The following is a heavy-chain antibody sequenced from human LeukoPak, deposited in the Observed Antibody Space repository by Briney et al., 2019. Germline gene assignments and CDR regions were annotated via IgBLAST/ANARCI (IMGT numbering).Heavy chain of an antibody. CDR2: ISSSSSYI. J-gene: IGHJ4*02. V-gene: IGHV3-21*01. CDR1: GXTFSDYY. CDR3: ARDRVAVAGTPIDY. D-gene: IGHD6-19*01. Sequence: GGSLRLSCAASGXTFSDYYVNWVRQAPGKGLEWVSSISSSSSYIYYADSLKGRFTISRDNAKNSLYLQMNSLRAEDTAIYYCARDRVAVAGTPIDYWGQGTMVTVSS.